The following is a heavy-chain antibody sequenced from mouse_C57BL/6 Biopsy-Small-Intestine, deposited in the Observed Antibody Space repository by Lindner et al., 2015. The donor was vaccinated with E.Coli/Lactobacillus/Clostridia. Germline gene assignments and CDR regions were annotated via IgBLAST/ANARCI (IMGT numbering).Heavy chain of an antibody. D-gene: IGHD6-2*01. V-gene: IGHV1S61*01. J-gene: IGHJ1*01. CDR1: GGTFTTYA. Sequence: SVKVSCKASGGTFTTYAISWVRQAPGQGLEWTGRIIPALNIANYAQKFHGRVTITADTSTNTSYMEFSSLRSDDTAVYYCAISVAARPPSMDVWGQGTAVTVSS. CDR3: AISVAARPPSMDV. CDR2: IIPALNIA.